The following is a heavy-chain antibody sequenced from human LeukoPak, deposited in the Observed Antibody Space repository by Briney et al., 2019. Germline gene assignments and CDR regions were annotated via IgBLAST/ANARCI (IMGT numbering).Heavy chain of an antibody. CDR1: GFTFSSYG. Sequence: GRSLRLSCAASGFTFSSYGMHWVRQAPGKGLEWVAAIWYDGSNKYYADSVKGRFTISRDNSKNTLYLQMNSLRAEDTAVYYCAKTHQGGYYYYYYMDVWGKGTTVTVSS. CDR3: AKTHQGGYYYYYYMDV. J-gene: IGHJ6*03. CDR2: IWYDGSNK. V-gene: IGHV3-33*06. D-gene: IGHD1-26*01.